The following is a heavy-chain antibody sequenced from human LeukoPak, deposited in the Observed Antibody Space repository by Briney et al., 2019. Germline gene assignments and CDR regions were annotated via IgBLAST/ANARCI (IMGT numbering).Heavy chain of an antibody. Sequence: GGSLRLSCAASGFTFSDYYTSWIRQAPGKGLEWVSYISSSGSTIYYADSVKGRFTISRDNAKNSLYLQMNSLRAEDTAVYYCAREPGRGVIIPHPRDYWGQGTLITVSS. CDR3: AREPGRGVIIPHPRDY. D-gene: IGHD3-10*01. CDR1: GFTFSDYY. J-gene: IGHJ4*02. CDR2: ISSSGSTI. V-gene: IGHV3-11*01.